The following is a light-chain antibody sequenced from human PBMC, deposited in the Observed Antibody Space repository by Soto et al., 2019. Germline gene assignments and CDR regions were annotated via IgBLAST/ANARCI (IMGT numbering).Light chain of an antibody. CDR2: AAS. V-gene: IGKV1-6*01. CDR3: QQANSFPALT. CDR1: QGIRND. J-gene: IGKJ4*01. Sequence: AIQITQSPSSLFASVGDRVPITCRASQGIRNDLGWYQPTPGKAPKLLIYAASSLQSGVPSRFSGSGSGTDLTLTISGLQPEDFATYYCQQANSFPALTFGGGTKVDIK.